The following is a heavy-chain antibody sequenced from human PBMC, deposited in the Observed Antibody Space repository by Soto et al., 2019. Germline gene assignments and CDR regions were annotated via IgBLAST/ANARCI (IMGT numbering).Heavy chain of an antibody. D-gene: IGHD6-19*01. Sequence: QVQLQESGPGLVKPSETLSLTCIVSGGSISSYYWSWIRQPPGKGLEWIGYFYYSGNTNYNPSLKGRVTISVDTSKNQFSLKLSSVTAADTAVYYCAGGGYSSGSFWVFDYWGQGTLVTVSS. CDR2: FYYSGNT. CDR1: GGSISSYY. J-gene: IGHJ4*02. CDR3: AGGGYSSGSFWVFDY. V-gene: IGHV4-59*12.